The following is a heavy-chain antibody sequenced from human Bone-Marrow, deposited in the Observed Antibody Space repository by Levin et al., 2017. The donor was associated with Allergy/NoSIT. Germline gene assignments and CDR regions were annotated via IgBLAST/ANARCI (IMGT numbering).Heavy chain of an antibody. V-gene: IGHV1-2*02. CDR3: ARGKWYSGSSHFDY. Sequence: GASVKVSCTVSGDTFRDYYLHWVRQAPGQGLEWMGWINPNSGASDSAQKFKGRVAMTRDTSISTAYIELISLTSDDTAMYFCARGKWYSGSSHFDYWGQGTLVTVSS. CDR2: INPNSGAS. D-gene: IGHD1-26*01. J-gene: IGHJ4*02. CDR1: GDTFRDYY.